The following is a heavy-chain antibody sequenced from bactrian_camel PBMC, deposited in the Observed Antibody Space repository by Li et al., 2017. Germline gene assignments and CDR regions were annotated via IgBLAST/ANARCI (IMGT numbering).Heavy chain of an antibody. D-gene: IGHD8*01. CDR3: AAKQRCGNWGAYNH. V-gene: IGHV3S1*01. CDR1: DYSFSRYW. J-gene: IGHJ4*01. Sequence: QVQLVESGGGSVQAGESLRLSCRVSDYSFSRYWAWFRQAPGKEREAVATISPGGVSTPADSVKGRFTASRDNAKNTMYLQMESLRPEDTATYYCAAKQRCGNWGAYNHWGQGTQVT. CDR2: ISPGGVST.